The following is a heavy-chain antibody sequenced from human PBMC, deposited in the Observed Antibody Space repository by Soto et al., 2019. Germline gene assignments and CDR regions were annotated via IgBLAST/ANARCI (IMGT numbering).Heavy chain of an antibody. CDR1: GFTFSSYA. V-gene: IGHV3-23*01. CDR2: ISGSGGST. Sequence: GGSLRLSCAASGFTFSSYAMSWVRQAPGKGLEWVSAISGSGGSTYYADSVKGRFTISRDNSKNTLYLQMNSLRAEDTAVYYCAKDRPISTTGRYYYGMDVWGQGXTVTVSS. CDR3: AKDRPISTTGRYYYGMDV. J-gene: IGHJ6*02. D-gene: IGHD1-1*01.